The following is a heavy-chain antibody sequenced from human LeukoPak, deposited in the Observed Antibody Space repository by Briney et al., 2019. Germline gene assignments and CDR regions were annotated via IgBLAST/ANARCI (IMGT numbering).Heavy chain of an antibody. CDR1: GFTFSNYW. V-gene: IGHV3-7*03. Sequence: GGSLRLSCAASGFTFSNYWMSWVRQAPGKGLEWVANIKQNGSESYYVDSVKGRFTISRDNAKNSLYLQMNSLRAEDTALYYCAKAHNSGYYYAFDYWGQGTLVTVSS. J-gene: IGHJ4*02. CDR2: IKQNGSES. CDR3: AKAHNSGYYYAFDY. D-gene: IGHD3-22*01.